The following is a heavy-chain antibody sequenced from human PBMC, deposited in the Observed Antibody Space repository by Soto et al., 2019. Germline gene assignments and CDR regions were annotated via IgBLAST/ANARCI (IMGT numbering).Heavy chain of an antibody. Sequence: SVKVSCKASGGTFSSYAISWVRQAPGQGLEWMGGIIPIFGTANYAQKFQGRVTITADKSTSTAYMELSSLRSEDTAVYYCARDTMVYAIYYYYGMDVWGQGTTVTVSS. V-gene: IGHV1-69*06. CDR1: GGTFSSYA. D-gene: IGHD2-8*01. J-gene: IGHJ6*02. CDR3: ARDTMVYAIYYYYGMDV. CDR2: IIPIFGTA.